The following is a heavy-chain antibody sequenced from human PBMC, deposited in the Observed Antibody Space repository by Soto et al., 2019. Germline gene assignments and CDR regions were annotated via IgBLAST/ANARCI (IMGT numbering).Heavy chain of an antibody. Sequence: PSETLSLTCTVSGSSLSSDTHYRSWIHKHPGKCLEWIGSIYYSGSTYYTPSLKSRVTISVDTSKNQSSLKVSSVTAADTAVYYCARAKYYYDSSGYYGPDAFDIWGKGTMVTVSS. D-gene: IGHD3-22*01. CDR3: ARAKYYYDSSGYYGPDAFDI. CDR2: IYYSGST. V-gene: IGHV4-31*03. CDR1: GSSLSSDTHY. J-gene: IGHJ3*02.